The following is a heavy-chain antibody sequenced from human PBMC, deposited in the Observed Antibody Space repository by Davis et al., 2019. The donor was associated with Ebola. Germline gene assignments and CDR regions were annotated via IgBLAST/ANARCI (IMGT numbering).Heavy chain of an antibody. CDR3: ARSGYSSGWYYFDY. J-gene: IGHJ4*02. Sequence: SVNVSCMASVYTFTGYYMHWVRQAPGQGLEWMGWINPNSGGTNYAQKFQGRVTMTRDTSISTAYMELGRLRSHGTAVYYCARSGYSSGWYYFDYWGQGTLVTVSS. CDR1: VYTFTGYY. CDR2: INPNSGGT. V-gene: IGHV1-2*02. D-gene: IGHD6-19*01.